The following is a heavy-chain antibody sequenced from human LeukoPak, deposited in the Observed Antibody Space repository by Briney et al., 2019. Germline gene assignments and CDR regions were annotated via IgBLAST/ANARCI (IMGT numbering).Heavy chain of an antibody. V-gene: IGHV3-7*01. J-gene: IGHJ3*02. CDR3: AREARLVPSAHDAFDI. CDR2: VKQDGSEK. Sequence: GGSLRLSCAASGFTFSSYWMSRVRQAPGKGLEWVANVKQDGSEKYYVDSVKGRFTISRDNAKNTLYLQMNSLRAEDTAVYYCAREARLVPSAHDAFDIWGQGTMVTGSS. D-gene: IGHD6-19*01. CDR1: GFTFSSYW.